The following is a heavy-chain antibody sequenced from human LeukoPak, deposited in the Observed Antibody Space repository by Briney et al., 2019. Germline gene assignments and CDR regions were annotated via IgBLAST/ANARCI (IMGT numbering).Heavy chain of an antibody. Sequence: GGSLRLSCAASGFTFSNYALSWVRLAPGKGLEWVSSISGSGGSTYYADSVKGRFTISRDNSKNTLYLQMNSLGAEDTALYYCVRNSPDGWDWGQGTLVTVSS. D-gene: IGHD5-24*01. J-gene: IGHJ4*02. CDR1: GFTFSNYA. CDR2: ISGSGGST. V-gene: IGHV3-23*01. CDR3: VRNSPDGWD.